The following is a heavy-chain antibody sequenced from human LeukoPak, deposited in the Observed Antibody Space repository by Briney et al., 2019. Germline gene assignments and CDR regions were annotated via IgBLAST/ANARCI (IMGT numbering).Heavy chain of an antibody. Sequence: SGTLSLTCTVSGGSISSYYWSWIRQPPGKGLEWIGYIYYSGSTNKKASPESRGTISIETYKNQFSLKLTSVTAADTAVYYCARGWLVRGDITLDYWGQGTLVTVSS. D-gene: IGHD3-10*01. CDR2: IYYSGST. J-gene: IGHJ4*02. V-gene: IGHV4-59*01. CDR1: GGSISSYY. CDR3: ARGWLVRGDITLDY.